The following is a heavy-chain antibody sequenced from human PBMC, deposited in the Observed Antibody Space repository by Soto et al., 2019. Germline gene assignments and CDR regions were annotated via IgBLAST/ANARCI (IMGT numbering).Heavy chain of an antibody. V-gene: IGHV1-69*13. D-gene: IGHD3-10*01. CDR1: GGTFSSYA. J-gene: IGHJ6*02. CDR2: IIPIFGTA. Sequence: GASVKVSCKASGGTFSSYAISWVRQAPGQGLEWMGGIIPIFGTANYAQKFQGRVTITADESTSTAYMELSSLRSEDTAVYYCARGANNQFATYYYYYVKDVWGQGTTVTVS. CDR3: ARGANNQFATYYYYYVKDV.